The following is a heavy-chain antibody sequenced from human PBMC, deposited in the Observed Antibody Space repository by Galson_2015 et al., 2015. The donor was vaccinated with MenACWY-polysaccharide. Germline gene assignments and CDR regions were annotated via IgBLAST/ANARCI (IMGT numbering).Heavy chain of an antibody. CDR3: VRGTIFGPVVPFPDT. V-gene: IGHV3-23*01. J-gene: IGHJ5*02. D-gene: IGHD3-3*01. Sequence: SLRLSCAASGLSFSSYAMCWVRQAPGKGLEWVSAISGGRTGTYYADSVKGRFTISRDNSQNTVYLQMTSLRAEDTAVYYCVRGTIFGPVVPFPDTWGQGTLVTVSS. CDR1: GLSFSSYA. CDR2: ISGGRTGT.